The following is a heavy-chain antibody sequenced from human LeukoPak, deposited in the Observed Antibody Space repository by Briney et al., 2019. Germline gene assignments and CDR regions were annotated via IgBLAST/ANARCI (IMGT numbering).Heavy chain of an antibody. CDR3: ARDPSNTSGYQIYFDY. D-gene: IGHD3-3*01. CDR1: GFSSTGFFTGYY. V-gene: IGHV1-18*04. Sequence: ASVKVSCKASGFSSTGFFTGYYMHWVRQAPGQGLEWMGWISAYNGDTHYAQKLQGRVTMTTDTSTSTAYMELRSLRSDDTAVYYCARDPSNTSGYQIYFDYWGQGTLVTVSS. CDR2: ISAYNGDT. J-gene: IGHJ4*02.